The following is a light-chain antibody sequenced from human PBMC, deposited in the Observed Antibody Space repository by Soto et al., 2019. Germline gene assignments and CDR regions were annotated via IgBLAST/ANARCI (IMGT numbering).Light chain of an antibody. CDR1: QAIRED. V-gene: IGKV1-6*01. CDR3: LQDHGFPLT. CDR2: AAS. Sequence: AIQMTQSPSSLSASVGDRVTITCRATQAIREDLGWYQQKPGKAPKLLIYAASSLQSEVPSRFSGSGSGTDFTLTISSLQPGDFATYFCLQDHGFPLTFGGGTKVEIK. J-gene: IGKJ4*02.